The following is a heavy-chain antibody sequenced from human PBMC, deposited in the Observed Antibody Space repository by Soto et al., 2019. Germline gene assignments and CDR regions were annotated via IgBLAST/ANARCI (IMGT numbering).Heavy chain of an antibody. CDR1: GGSISSGDYY. D-gene: IGHD3-9*01. J-gene: IGHJ6*02. Sequence: LSLTCTVSGGSISSGDYYWSWIRQPPGKGLEWIGYIYYSGSTYYNPSLKSRVTISVDTSKNQFSLKLSSVTAADTAVYYCARDQGILTGYYQTYYYYYGMDVWGQGTTVTVSS. CDR3: ARDQGILTGYYQTYYYYYGMDV. CDR2: IYYSGST. V-gene: IGHV4-30-4*01.